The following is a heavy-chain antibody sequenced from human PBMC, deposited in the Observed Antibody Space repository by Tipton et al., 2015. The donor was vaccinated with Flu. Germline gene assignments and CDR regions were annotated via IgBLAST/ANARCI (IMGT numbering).Heavy chain of an antibody. J-gene: IGHJ4*02. V-gene: IGHV3-7*01. CDR3: VRAIAAAGSR. CDR1: GFTLSSYW. Sequence: SLRLSCAASGFTLSSYWMSWVRQAPGKGLEWVANIKQDGSEKYYVDSVKGRFTISRDNAKNSLDLQMNSLRVEDTAVYYCVRAIAAAGSRWGQGTLVTVSS. D-gene: IGHD6-13*01. CDR2: IKQDGSEK.